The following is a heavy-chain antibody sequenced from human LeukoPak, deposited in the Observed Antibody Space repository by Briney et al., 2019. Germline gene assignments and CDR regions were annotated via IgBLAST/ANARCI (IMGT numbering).Heavy chain of an antibody. D-gene: IGHD5-24*01. Sequence: GGSLRLSCAASGLTVSSNYMSWVRQAPGKGLEWVSVIYSGGSTYYADSVKGRFTISRDNSKNTLYLQMNSLRAEDTAVYYCARGGAGLQYDHWGQGTLVTVSS. CDR2: IYSGGST. V-gene: IGHV3-66*02. CDR1: GLTVSSNY. CDR3: ARGGAGLQYDH. J-gene: IGHJ4*02.